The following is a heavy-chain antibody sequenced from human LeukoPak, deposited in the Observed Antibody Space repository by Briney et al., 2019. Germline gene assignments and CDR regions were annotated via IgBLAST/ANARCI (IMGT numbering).Heavy chain of an antibody. CDR1: GVSISSGSYY. CDR3: ARMYSSGWYWFDP. CDR2: IYTSGST. D-gene: IGHD6-19*01. J-gene: IGHJ5*02. V-gene: IGHV4-61*02. Sequence: SETLSLTCTVSGVSISSGSYYWSWIRQPAGKGLEWIGRIYTSGSTNYNPSLKSRVTISVDTSKNQFSLKLSSVTAADTAVYYCARMYSSGWYWFDPWGQGTLVTVSS.